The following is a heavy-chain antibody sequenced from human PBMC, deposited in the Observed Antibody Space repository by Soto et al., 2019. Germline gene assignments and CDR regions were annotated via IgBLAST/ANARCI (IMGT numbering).Heavy chain of an antibody. CDR1: GGSISSGDYY. J-gene: IGHJ4*02. V-gene: IGHV4-30-4*01. CDR2: IYYSGST. D-gene: IGHD6-19*01. Sequence: SETLSLTCTVSGGSISSGDYYWSWIRQPPGKGLEWIGYIYYSGSTYYNPSLKSRVTISVDTSKNQFSLKLSSVTAADTAVYYCAREVYSSGWFYFDYWGQGTLVTVSS. CDR3: AREVYSSGWFYFDY.